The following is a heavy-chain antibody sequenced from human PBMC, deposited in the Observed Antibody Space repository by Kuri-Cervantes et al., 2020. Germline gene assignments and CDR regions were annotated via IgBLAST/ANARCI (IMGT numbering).Heavy chain of an antibody. V-gene: IGHV1-18*01. Sequence: ASVKVSCKASGYTFTSYDINWVRQATGQGLEWMGWISAYNGNTNYAQKLQGRVTMTTDTSTSTAYMELRSLRSDDTAVHYCARVYGDYELGIWGQGTMVTVSS. J-gene: IGHJ3*02. CDR2: ISAYNGNT. CDR1: GYTFTSYD. CDR3: ARVYGDYELGI. D-gene: IGHD4-17*01.